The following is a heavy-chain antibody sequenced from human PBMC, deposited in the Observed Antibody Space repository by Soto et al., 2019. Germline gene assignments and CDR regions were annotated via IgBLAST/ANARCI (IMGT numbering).Heavy chain of an antibody. CDR2: INTSTGST. J-gene: IGHJ5*02. V-gene: IGHV4-4*07. CDR3: ARDRGRYCNGDNCFPYWFDP. D-gene: IGHD2-15*01. Sequence: SETLSLTCTVSGESIHTYLWSWIRQPAGKGLEWIGRINTSTGSTKYNPSLKSRVTMSGDASRNQFSLHLSSVTAADTAFYFCARDRGRYCNGDNCFPYWFDPWGQGIPVTVSS. CDR1: GESIHTYL.